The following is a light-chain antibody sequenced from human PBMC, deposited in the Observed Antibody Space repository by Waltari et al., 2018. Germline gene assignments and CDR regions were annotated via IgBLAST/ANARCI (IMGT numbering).Light chain of an antibody. CDR1: QCLLYRSNNRNY. V-gene: IGKV4-1*01. Sequence: DIVLTQSTDSLAVSLSERDTFNCRSSQCLLYRSNNRNYLSLYQQKPGQPPKLLIYGASSRQIGVPGRFRGSGSGTDFSLTISSLQAEDVAIYYCQQYHSSPYTFGRGTKLEIK. CDR3: QQYHSSPYT. CDR2: GAS. J-gene: IGKJ2*01.